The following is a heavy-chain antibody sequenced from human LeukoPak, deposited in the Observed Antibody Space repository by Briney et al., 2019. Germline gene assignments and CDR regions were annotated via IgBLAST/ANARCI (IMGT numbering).Heavy chain of an antibody. Sequence: GGSLRLSCAASGFTFSSYGMHWVRQAPGKGLEWVAVISYDGSNKYYADSVKGRFTISRDNSKNTLYLQMNSLRAEDTAVYYCARGRLAAVGGWYFAFDIWGQGTMVTVSS. CDR3: ARGRLAAVGGWYFAFDI. D-gene: IGHD6-19*01. CDR2: ISYDGSNK. V-gene: IGHV3-30*03. J-gene: IGHJ3*02. CDR1: GFTFSSYG.